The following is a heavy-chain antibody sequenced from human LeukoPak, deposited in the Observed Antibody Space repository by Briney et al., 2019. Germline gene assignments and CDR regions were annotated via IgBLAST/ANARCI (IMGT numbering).Heavy chain of an antibody. D-gene: IGHD3-10*02. CDR2: ISSSGSYI. CDR3: AELGITMIGGV. Sequence: GGSLRLSCAASGFTFSSYSMNWVRQAPGKGLEWVSSISSSGSYIYYADSVKGRFTISRDNAENSLYLQMNSLRAEDTAVYYCAELGITMIGGVWGKGTTVTISS. V-gene: IGHV3-21*01. J-gene: IGHJ6*04. CDR1: GFTFSSYS.